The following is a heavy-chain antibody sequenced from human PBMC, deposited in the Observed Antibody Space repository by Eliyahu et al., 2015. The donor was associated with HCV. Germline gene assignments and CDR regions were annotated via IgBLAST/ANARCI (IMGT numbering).Heavy chain of an antibody. CDR2: IYYTGNP. V-gene: IGHV4-39*01. J-gene: IGHJ4*02. Sequence: QLQLQEAGPGLVKPSETLSLICTVSGVSVSDNNFYWGWVRQPPGKGLEWIASIYYTGNPFYTPSLNSRATVSVDTSRNQFNLKLSSVTAADSAVYYCARHSRLRYSGYLFHMGAFDYWGQGTLVTVSS. D-gene: IGHD3-9*01. CDR3: ARHSRLRYSGYLFHMGAFDY. CDR1: GVSVSDNNFY.